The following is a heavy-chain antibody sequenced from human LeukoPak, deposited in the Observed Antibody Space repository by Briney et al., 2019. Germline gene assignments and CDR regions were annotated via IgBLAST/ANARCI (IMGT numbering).Heavy chain of an antibody. CDR2: VSSSGST. CDR1: GGSINSYY. V-gene: IGHV4-59*01. J-gene: IGHJ4*02. Sequence: SETLSLTCTVSGGSINSYYWNWLRQSPGKTLEWIGYVSSSGSTNYSPFFKSRLTISLDTSKNQFSLNLRSVTAADTAVYYCARTLKDAYLNAFGYWGQGTLVAVSS. CDR3: ARTLKDAYLNAFGY. D-gene: IGHD3-16*01.